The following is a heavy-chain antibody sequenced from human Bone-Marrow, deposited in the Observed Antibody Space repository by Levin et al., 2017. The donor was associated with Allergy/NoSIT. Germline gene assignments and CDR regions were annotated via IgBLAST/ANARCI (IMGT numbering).Heavy chain of an antibody. Sequence: TGGSLRLSCAASGFTFSSYGMHWVRQAPGKGLEWVAVISYDGSNKYYADSVKGRFTISRDNSKNTLYLQMNSLRAEDTAVYYCANSGYSYGTGFDYWGQGTLVTVSS. V-gene: IGHV3-30*18. CDR2: ISYDGSNK. CDR3: ANSGYSYGTGFDY. CDR1: GFTFSSYG. D-gene: IGHD5-18*01. J-gene: IGHJ4*02.